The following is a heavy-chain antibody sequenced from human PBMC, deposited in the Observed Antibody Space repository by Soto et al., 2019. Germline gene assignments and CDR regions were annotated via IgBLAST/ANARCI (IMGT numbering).Heavy chain of an antibody. CDR3: ARDLGLYYDSSGSPPTGDY. J-gene: IGHJ4*02. V-gene: IGHV1-69*13. Sequence: GASVKVSCKASGGTFSSYAISWVRQAPGQGLEWMGGIIPIFGTANYAQKFQGRVTITADESTSTAYMELSSLRSEDTAVYYCARDLGLYYDSSGSPPTGDYWGQGTLVTAPQ. CDR1: GGTFSSYA. CDR2: IIPIFGTA. D-gene: IGHD3-22*01.